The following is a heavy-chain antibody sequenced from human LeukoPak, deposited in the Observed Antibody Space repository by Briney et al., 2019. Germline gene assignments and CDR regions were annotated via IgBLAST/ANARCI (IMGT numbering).Heavy chain of an antibody. CDR1: GYTFTSYG. J-gene: IGHJ4*02. V-gene: IGHV1-18*01. CDR2: ISAYNGNT. D-gene: IGHD3-9*01. Sequence: ASVKVSCKASGYTFTSYGISWVRQAPGQGLEWMEWISAYNGNTNYAQKLQGRVTMTTDTSTSTAYMELRSLRSDDTAVYYCAREFGGSYYDILTGYSYYFDYWGQGTLVTVSS. CDR3: AREFGGSYYDILTGYSYYFDY.